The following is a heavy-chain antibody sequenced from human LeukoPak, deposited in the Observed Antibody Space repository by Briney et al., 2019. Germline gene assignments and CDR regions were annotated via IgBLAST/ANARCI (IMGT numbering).Heavy chain of an antibody. V-gene: IGHV4-39*01. CDR1: GGSISSGSYY. CDR2: IYYSGST. D-gene: IGHD3-9*01. J-gene: IGHJ4*02. CDR3: ARGYFDWLYLDY. Sequence: SETLSLTCTVSGGSISSGSYYWSWIRQPAGKGLEWIGSIYYSGSTYYNPSLKSRVTISVDTSKNQFSRKLSSVTAADTAVYYCARGYFDWLYLDYWGQGTLVTVSS.